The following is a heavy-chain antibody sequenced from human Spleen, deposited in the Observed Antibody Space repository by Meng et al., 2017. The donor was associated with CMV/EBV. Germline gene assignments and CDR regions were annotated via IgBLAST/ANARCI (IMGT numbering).Heavy chain of an antibody. Sequence: SGGTFNTYSITWVRQAPGQGLEWMGRIIPIFNTPTYAQRFQGRVTITTDASTTTAYMDLSKLRSEDTAVYYCARGGSITTHNWFDPWGQGTLVTVSS. CDR2: IIPIFNTP. CDR3: ARGGSITTHNWFDP. V-gene: IGHV1-69*05. D-gene: IGHD1-1*01. J-gene: IGHJ5*02. CDR1: GGTFNTYS.